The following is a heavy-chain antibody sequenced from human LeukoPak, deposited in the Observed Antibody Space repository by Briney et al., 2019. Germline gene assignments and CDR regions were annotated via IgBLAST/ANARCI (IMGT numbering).Heavy chain of an antibody. CDR2: ISSSSSYI. V-gene: IGHV3-21*01. D-gene: IGHD6-19*01. CDR1: GFTLSSYS. J-gene: IGHJ4*02. CDR3: AREQWLAPDY. Sequence: GGALRLSCAASGFTLSSYSMNWVRQAPGKGLEWVSAISSSSSYIYYADSVKGGFTISRDNAKNSLYLQMNSLRAEDTAVYYCAREQWLAPDYWGQGTLVTVSS.